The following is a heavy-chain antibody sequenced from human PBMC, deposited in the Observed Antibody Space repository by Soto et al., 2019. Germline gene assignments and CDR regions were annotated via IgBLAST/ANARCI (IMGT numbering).Heavy chain of an antibody. D-gene: IGHD1-26*01. CDR2: ISAYNGNT. Sequence: QVQLVQSGAEVKKPGASVKVSCKASGYTFTSYGISWVRQAPVQGLEWMGWISAYNGNTNYAQKLQGRSTMTTDTSASTAYMERGSLRSDDTAVYYCARGGGSHFPFAGLDYWGQGTLVTVSS. CDR3: ARGGGSHFPFAGLDY. V-gene: IGHV1-18*01. J-gene: IGHJ4*02. CDR1: GYTFTSYG.